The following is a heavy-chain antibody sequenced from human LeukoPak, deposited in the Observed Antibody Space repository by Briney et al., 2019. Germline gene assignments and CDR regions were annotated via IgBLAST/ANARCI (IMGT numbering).Heavy chain of an antibody. J-gene: IGHJ4*02. D-gene: IGHD3-22*01. V-gene: IGHV3-23*01. CDR2: ISGSGGST. CDR3: AKVGTYYYDSSGYLRR. Sequence: GGSLRLSCAASGFTFSSYAMSWVRQAPGKGLEWVSAISGSGGSTYYADSVKGRFTISRDNSKNTLYLQMNSLRAEDTAVYYCAKVGTYYYDSSGYLRRWGQGTLVTVSS. CDR1: GFTFSSYA.